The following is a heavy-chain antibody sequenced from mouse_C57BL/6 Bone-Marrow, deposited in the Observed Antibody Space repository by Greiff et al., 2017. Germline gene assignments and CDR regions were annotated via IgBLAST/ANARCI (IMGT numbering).Heavy chain of an antibody. D-gene: IGHD2-2*01. Sequence: QVQLQQSGAELMKPGASVKLSCKATGYTFTGYWIEWVKQRPGHGLEWIGEILPGSGSTNYNEKFKGKATFTADTSSNTAYMQLSILTTEDSAIYYCARVSDLLWLRRWYWGQGTSVTVSS. CDR3: ARVSDLLWLRRWY. CDR1: GYTFTGYW. J-gene: IGHJ4*01. CDR2: ILPGSGST. V-gene: IGHV1-9*01.